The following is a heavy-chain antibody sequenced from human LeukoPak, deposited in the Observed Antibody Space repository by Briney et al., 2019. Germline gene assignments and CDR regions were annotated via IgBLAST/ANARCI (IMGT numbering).Heavy chain of an antibody. Sequence: GGSLRLSCAASGFTFGSYNMHWVRQGPGKGLEWVTVIPHDGNKKYYADSVKGRFTISRDNSKNTLYLQMNSLRAEDTAIYYCAKDFGDYSGWYFDYWGLGTLVTVSS. CDR2: IPHDGNKK. CDR3: AKDFGDYSGWYFDY. CDR1: GFTFGSYN. J-gene: IGHJ4*02. V-gene: IGHV3-30*18. D-gene: IGHD6-19*01.